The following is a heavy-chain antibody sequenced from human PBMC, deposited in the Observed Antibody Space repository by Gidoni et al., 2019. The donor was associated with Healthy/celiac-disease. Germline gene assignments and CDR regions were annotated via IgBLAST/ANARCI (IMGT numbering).Heavy chain of an antibody. CDR3: AKDLYCSSTSCIGRVDY. CDR1: GFTFSSYA. Sequence: EVQLLESGGGLVQPGGSLRLSCAASGFTFSSYAMSWVRQAPGKGLEWVSAISGSGGSTYYADSVKGRFTSSRDNSKNTLYLQMNSLRAEDTAVYYCAKDLYCSSTSCIGRVDYWGQGTLVTVSS. J-gene: IGHJ4*02. CDR2: ISGSGGST. V-gene: IGHV3-23*01. D-gene: IGHD2-2*01.